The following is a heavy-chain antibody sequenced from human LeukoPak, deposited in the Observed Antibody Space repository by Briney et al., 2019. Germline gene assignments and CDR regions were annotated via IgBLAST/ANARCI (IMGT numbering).Heavy chain of an antibody. D-gene: IGHD3-22*01. J-gene: IGHJ5*02. CDR2: IIPILGIA. CDR3: ARDSDSSGYNWFDP. CDR1: GYTFTSYG. Sequence: ASVKVSCKASGYTFTSYGISWVRQAPGQGLEWMGRIIPILGIANYAQKFQGRVTITADKSTSTAYMELSSLRSEDTAVYYCARDSDSSGYNWFDPWGQGTLVTVSS. V-gene: IGHV1-69*04.